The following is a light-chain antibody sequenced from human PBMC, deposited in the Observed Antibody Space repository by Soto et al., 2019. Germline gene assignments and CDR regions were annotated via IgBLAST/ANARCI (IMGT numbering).Light chain of an antibody. CDR2: EVT. CDR1: STDIGDYKF. CDR3: SSYTSANSLI. V-gene: IGLV2-14*01. J-gene: IGLJ2*01. Sequence: QSAMTKPASVSGSLGQSIKISCTGGSTDIGDYKFVSWYRQRPGKAPQLVIYEVTNRPSEISSRFTGSKSGSTASLTISGLQPADEADYYCSSYTSANSLIFAGGTKVAVL.